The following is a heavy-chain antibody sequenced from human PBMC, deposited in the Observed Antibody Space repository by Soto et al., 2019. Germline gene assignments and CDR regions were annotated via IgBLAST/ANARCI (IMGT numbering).Heavy chain of an antibody. V-gene: IGHV4-59*08. D-gene: IGHD2-15*01. Sequence: QVQLQESGPGLVKPSETLSLTCTVSGGSISSYYWSWIRQPPGKGLEWIGYIYYSGSTNYNPSLKSRVTISVDTSRNQVSLKLSSVTAADTAVYYYARLSCSGGSCYYMDVWGKGTTVTVSS. CDR1: GGSISSYY. CDR2: IYYSGST. CDR3: ARLSCSGGSCYYMDV. J-gene: IGHJ6*03.